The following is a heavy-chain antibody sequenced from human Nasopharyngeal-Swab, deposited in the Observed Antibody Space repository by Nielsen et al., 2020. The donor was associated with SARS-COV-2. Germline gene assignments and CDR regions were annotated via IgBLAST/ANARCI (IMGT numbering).Heavy chain of an antibody. V-gene: IGHV1-69*13. J-gene: IGHJ3*02. CDR2: IIPIFGTA. D-gene: IGHD3-22*01. CDR3: ARVANYYDSSGYPYAFDI. Sequence: SVKVSCKASGGTFSSYAISWVRQAPGQGLEWMGGIIPIFGTANYDQKFQGRVTITADESTSTAYMELSSLRSEDTAVYYCARVANYYDSSGYPYAFDIWGQGTMVTVSS. CDR1: GGTFSSYA.